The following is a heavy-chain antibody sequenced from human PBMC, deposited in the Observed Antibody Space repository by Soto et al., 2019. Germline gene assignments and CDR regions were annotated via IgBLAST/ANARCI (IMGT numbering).Heavy chain of an antibody. Sequence: SETLSLTCAVSGGSISSGGYSWSWIRQPPGKGLEWIGYIYHSGSTYYNPSLKSRVTISVDRSKNQFSLKLSSVTAADTAVYYCASSKVVPAAISYYGMDVWGQGTTVTVSS. CDR3: ASSKVVPAAISYYGMDV. J-gene: IGHJ6*02. D-gene: IGHD2-2*01. V-gene: IGHV4-30-2*01. CDR1: GGSISSGGYS. CDR2: IYHSGST.